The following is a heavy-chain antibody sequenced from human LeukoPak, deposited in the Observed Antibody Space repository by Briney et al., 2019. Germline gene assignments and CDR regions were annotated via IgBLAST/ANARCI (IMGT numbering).Heavy chain of an antibody. J-gene: IGHJ6*03. V-gene: IGHV3-30*02. D-gene: IGHD2-8*01. CDR3: AKDRCSNGVGCYYYYMDV. Sequence: GGSLRLSCAASRFTFSSYGMHWVRQAPGKGLEWVAYIQYDGSNEQYADSVKGRFSISRDSSKNILYPQMNSLRAEDTAVYYCAKDRCSNGVGCYYYYMDVWGKGTTVTISS. CDR1: RFTFSSYG. CDR2: IQYDGSNE.